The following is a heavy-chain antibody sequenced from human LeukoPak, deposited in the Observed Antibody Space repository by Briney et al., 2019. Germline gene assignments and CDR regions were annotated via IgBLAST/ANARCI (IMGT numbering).Heavy chain of an antibody. CDR3: ARCPATTQFNPMVRGLKGSWFDP. Sequence: SETLSLTCAVSGGSISSYYWSWIRQPPGKGLEWIGYIYYSGSTNYNPSLKSRVTISVDTSKNQFSLKLSSVTAADTAMYYCARCPATTQFNPMVRGLKGSWFDPWGQGTLVTVSS. CDR2: IYYSGST. V-gene: IGHV4-59*01. CDR1: GGSISSYY. J-gene: IGHJ5*02. D-gene: IGHD3-10*01.